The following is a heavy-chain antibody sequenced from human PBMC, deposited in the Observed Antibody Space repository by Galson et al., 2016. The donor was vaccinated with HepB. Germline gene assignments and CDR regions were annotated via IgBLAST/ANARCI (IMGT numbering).Heavy chain of an antibody. V-gene: IGHV1-18*01. D-gene: IGHD1-26*01. Sequence: SVKVSCKASGYTFTNYGFSWVRQAPGQGLEWMGWISTYSGDTKYAQKVQGRVTVTTDTSTSTVYMELRSLTSDDTAVYYCARDGSVGGSPEWVEHWGQGSLVIVSS. CDR1: GYTFTNYG. CDR3: ARDGSVGGSPEWVEH. J-gene: IGHJ1*01. CDR2: ISTYSGDT.